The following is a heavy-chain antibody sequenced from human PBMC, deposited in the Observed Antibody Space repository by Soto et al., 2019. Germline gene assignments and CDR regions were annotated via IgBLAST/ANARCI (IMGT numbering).Heavy chain of an antibody. CDR2: INAGNGNT. Sequence: ASVKVSCKASGYTFTSYAMHWVRQAPGQRLEWMGWINAGNGNTKYSQKFQGRVTITRDTSASTAYMELRSLRSDDTAVYYCARTPYYDILTGYGDYWGQGTLVTVSS. V-gene: IGHV1-3*01. CDR3: ARTPYYDILTGYGDY. D-gene: IGHD3-9*01. CDR1: GYTFTSYA. J-gene: IGHJ4*02.